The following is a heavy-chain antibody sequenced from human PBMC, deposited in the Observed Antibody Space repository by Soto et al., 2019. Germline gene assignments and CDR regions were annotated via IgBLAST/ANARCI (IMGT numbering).Heavy chain of an antibody. Sequence: QVQLVQSGAEVKKPGSSVKVSCKASRGTFSSYAISWVRQAPGQGLEWMGGIIPIFGTANYAQKFQGRVTITADESTSTGYMELSSLRSEDTAVYYCARDRPLIAAAGTIYWFDPWGQGTLVTVSS. J-gene: IGHJ5*02. CDR3: ARDRPLIAAAGTIYWFDP. CDR2: IIPIFGTA. V-gene: IGHV1-69*12. D-gene: IGHD6-13*01. CDR1: RGTFSSYA.